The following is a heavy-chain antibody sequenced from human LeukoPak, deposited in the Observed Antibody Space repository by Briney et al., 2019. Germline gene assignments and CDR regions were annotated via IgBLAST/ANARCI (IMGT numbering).Heavy chain of an antibody. CDR1: GFTFSSHW. Sequence: GGSLRLSCAVSGFTFSSHWMSWVRLAPGKGLEWVANIKQDGSEKYYVDSVKGRFTISRDNAKNSLFLQMNSLRAEDTAVYYCARDGEMPTIYFDYWGQGTLVTVSS. D-gene: IGHD5-24*01. V-gene: IGHV3-7*01. CDR2: IKQDGSEK. CDR3: ARDGEMPTIYFDY. J-gene: IGHJ4*02.